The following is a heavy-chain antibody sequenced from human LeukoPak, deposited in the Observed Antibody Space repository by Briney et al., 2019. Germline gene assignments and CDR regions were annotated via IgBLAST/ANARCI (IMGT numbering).Heavy chain of an antibody. D-gene: IGHD3-10*01. Sequence: SETLSLTCTVSGGSISSYYWSWIRQPPGKGLEWIGYIYYSGSTNYNPSLKSRVTISVDTSKNQFSLKLSSVTAADTAVYYCARGGFGHYYGSGSYYTEKGFDPWGQGTLVTVSS. CDR3: ARGGFGHYYGSGSYYTEKGFDP. J-gene: IGHJ5*02. V-gene: IGHV4-59*01. CDR2: IYYSGST. CDR1: GGSISSYY.